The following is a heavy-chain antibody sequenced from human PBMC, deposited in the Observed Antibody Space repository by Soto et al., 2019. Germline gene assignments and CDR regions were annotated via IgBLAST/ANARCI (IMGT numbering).Heavy chain of an antibody. J-gene: IGHJ5*02. Sequence: EVQLVESGGGLVKPGGSLRLSCAVSGFTFSSYSMNWVRQAPGKGLEWVSSIGGSGGYIYYADSVKGRFTISRDNTKNSLYLQMNSLRAEDTALYYCARVAVVIPHLNWFDPWGQGTLVTVSS. CDR1: GFTFSSYS. V-gene: IGHV3-21*01. D-gene: IGHD3-3*01. CDR3: ARVAVVIPHLNWFDP. CDR2: IGGSGGYI.